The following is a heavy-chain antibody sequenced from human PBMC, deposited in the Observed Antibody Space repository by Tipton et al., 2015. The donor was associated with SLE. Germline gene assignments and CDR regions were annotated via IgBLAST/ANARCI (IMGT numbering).Heavy chain of an antibody. CDR1: GGFFSGLY. CDR2: INHRGST. Sequence: LRLSCAVYGGFFSGLYWGWVRPPPGEGVEGVGGINHRGSTNYHPPLKRRVTIAVDTSKNQFSPKPGSVTAADTAVYYCARMRTIVVVPAARELDAFDIWGQGTMVTVSS. D-gene: IGHD2-2*01. J-gene: IGHJ3*02. CDR3: ARMRTIVVVPAARELDAFDI. V-gene: IGHV4-34*01.